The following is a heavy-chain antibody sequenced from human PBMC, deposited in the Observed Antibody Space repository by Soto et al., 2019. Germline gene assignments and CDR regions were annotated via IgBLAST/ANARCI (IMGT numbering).Heavy chain of an antibody. V-gene: IGHV4-61*01. CDR3: ARGRTGTTVVPSSWCVP. Sequence: PDTMRLTCYVSGVPVGSSNCYRLLLRKPQGKGLEWMEYIYLGASTNYNPSLTSRVTRSVHTSRNQFSLKLSSVTAADTAVYYCARGRTGTTVVPSSWCVPSGQGTLVNVSS. J-gene: IGHJ5*02. CDR1: GVPVGSSNCY. D-gene: IGHD1-7*01. CDR2: IYLGAST.